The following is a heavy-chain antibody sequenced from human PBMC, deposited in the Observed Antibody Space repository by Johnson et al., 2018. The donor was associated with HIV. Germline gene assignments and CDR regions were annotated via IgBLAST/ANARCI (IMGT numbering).Heavy chain of an antibody. CDR3: ARDRVPAAIGLAYRGAFDI. V-gene: IGHV3-30*02. J-gene: IGHJ3*02. D-gene: IGHD2-2*02. CDR2: IRYDGSNK. Sequence: QEKLVESGGGVVQPGGSLRLSCAASGFTFSSYGMHWVRQAPGKGLEWVAFIRYDGSNKYYADSVIGRFTISRDNSKNTLYLQMNSLRAEDTAVYYCARDRVPAAIGLAYRGAFDIWGQGTMVTVSS. CDR1: GFTFSSYG.